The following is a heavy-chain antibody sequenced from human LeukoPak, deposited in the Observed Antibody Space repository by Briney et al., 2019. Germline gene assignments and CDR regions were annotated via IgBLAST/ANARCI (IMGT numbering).Heavy chain of an antibody. CDR3: ARESTRADYYDSSGRLDY. Sequence: SVKVSCKASGGTFSSYAISWVRQAPGQGLEWMGGIIPIFGTANYAQKFQGRVTITADESTGTAHMELSSLRSEDTAVYYCARESTRADYYDSSGRLDYWGQGTLVTVSS. CDR1: GGTFSSYA. CDR2: IIPIFGTA. D-gene: IGHD3-22*01. V-gene: IGHV1-69*13. J-gene: IGHJ4*02.